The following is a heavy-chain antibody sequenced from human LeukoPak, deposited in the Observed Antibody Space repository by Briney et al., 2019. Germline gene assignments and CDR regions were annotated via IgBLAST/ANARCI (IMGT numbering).Heavy chain of an antibody. D-gene: IGHD1-26*01. Sequence: GGSLRLSCAASGFTFSHYWMHWVRQAPGKGLEWVSLISWDGGSTYYADSVKGRFTISRDNSKNSLYLQMNSLRAEDTALYYCAKDIRFRIVGGIDYWGQGTLVTVSS. CDR3: AKDIRFRIVGGIDY. J-gene: IGHJ4*02. CDR1: GFTFSHYW. V-gene: IGHV3-43D*03. CDR2: ISWDGGST.